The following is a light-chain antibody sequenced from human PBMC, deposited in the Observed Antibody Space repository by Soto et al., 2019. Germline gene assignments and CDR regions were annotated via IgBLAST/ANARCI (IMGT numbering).Light chain of an antibody. Sequence: EIVLTQSPATLSLSPGARATLSCRASQSVGKYLAWYQQKPGQAPRLLISEASNRATGFPARFSGSGSGTDFTLTISSLEPEDFAVYYCQHRTIWPPTFGQGTKLEIK. J-gene: IGKJ2*01. CDR3: QHRTIWPPT. CDR2: EAS. V-gene: IGKV3-11*01. CDR1: QSVGKY.